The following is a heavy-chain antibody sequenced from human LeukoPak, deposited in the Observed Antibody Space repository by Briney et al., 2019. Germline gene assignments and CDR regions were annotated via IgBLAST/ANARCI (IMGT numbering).Heavy chain of an antibody. Sequence: GGSLRLSCAASGFTFSSYGMHWVRQAPGKGLEWVAVISYDGSNKHYADSVKGRFTISRDNSKNTLYLQMNSLRAEDTAVYYCAKVNFRWIAVAGTFDYWGQGTLVTVSS. V-gene: IGHV3-30*18. D-gene: IGHD6-19*01. J-gene: IGHJ4*02. CDR1: GFTFSSYG. CDR2: ISYDGSNK. CDR3: AKVNFRWIAVAGTFDY.